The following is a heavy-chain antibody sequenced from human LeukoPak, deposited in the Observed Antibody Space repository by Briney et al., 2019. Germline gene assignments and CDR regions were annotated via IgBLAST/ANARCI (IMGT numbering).Heavy chain of an antibody. CDR1: GFTFCSYS. J-gene: IGHJ6*03. CDR3: ARDDSYSGYTPRDMDV. CDR2: ISSSSSTI. V-gene: IGHV3-48*04. D-gene: IGHD5-12*01. Sequence: PGGSLRLSCAASGFTFCSYSMNWVRQAPGEGLEWVSYISSSSSTIYYADSVKGRFTISRDNAKNSLYLQMNSLRAEDTAVYYCARDDSYSGYTPRDMDVWGKGTTATVSS.